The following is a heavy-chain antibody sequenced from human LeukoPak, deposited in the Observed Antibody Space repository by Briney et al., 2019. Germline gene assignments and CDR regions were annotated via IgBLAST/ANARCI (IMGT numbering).Heavy chain of an antibody. CDR1: GYSISSGYY. V-gene: IGHV4-38-2*01. CDR3: ARKYSYTSSWLS. Sequence: SETLSLTCAVSGYSISSGYYWGWIRQPPGKGLEWIGSIYHSGSTYYNLSLKSRVTISVDTSKNQFSLKLSSVTAADTAVYYCARKYSYTSSWLSWGQGTLVTVSS. J-gene: IGHJ5*02. CDR2: IYHSGST. D-gene: IGHD6-13*01.